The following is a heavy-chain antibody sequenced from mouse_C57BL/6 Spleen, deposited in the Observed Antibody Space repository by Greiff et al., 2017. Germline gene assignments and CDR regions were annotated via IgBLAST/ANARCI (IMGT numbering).Heavy chain of an antibody. D-gene: IGHD1-1*01. CDR2: INPNYGTT. V-gene: IGHV1-39*01. J-gene: IGHJ2*01. CDR3: ARSTTVVASDY. Sequence: EVKLVESGPELVKPGASVKISCKASGYSFTDYNMNWVKQSNGKSLEWIGVINPNYGTTSYNQKFKGKATLTVDQSSSTAYMQLNSLTSEYSAVYYCARSTTVVASDYWGQGTTLTVSS. CDR1: GYSFTDYN.